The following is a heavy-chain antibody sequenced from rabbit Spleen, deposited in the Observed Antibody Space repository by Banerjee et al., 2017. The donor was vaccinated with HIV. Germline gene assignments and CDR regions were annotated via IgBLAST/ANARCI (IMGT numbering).Heavy chain of an antibody. CDR2: IYSSSSGST. CDR1: GFSFSSTYW. J-gene: IGHJ6*01. CDR3: ARYGGGYWYVDL. Sequence: EESGGGLVQPEGSLTLTCTASGFSFSSTYWICWVRQAPGKGLEWIACIYSSSSGSTVYANWAKGRFTISKTSSTTVTLQMTSLTAADTATYFCARYGGGYWYVDLWGPGTLSPS. D-gene: IGHD1-1*01. V-gene: IGHV1S45*01.